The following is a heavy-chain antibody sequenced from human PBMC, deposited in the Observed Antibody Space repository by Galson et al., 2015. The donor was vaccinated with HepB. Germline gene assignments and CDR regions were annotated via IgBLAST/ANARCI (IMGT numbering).Heavy chain of an antibody. CDR3: ARSSLYQWNGYDAFDI. V-gene: IGHV1-2*06. Sequence: SVKVSCKASGYTFTHYYIHWVRQAPGQGLEWLGRVNPNGGGTDYAQKFQGRVTLTGDTSISTAYMELSDMKSDDTAVYYGARSSLYQWNGYDAFDIWGQGTLVTVSS. D-gene: IGHD1-20*01. CDR1: GYTFTHYY. CDR2: VNPNGGGT. J-gene: IGHJ3*02.